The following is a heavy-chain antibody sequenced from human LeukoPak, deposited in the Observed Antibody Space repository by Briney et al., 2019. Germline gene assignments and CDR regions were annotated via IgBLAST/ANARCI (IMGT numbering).Heavy chain of an antibody. CDR3: ARRDSSSWGSLI. CDR1: GGSISSYY. CDR2: IYYSGST. Sequence: KASETLSLTCTVSGGSISSYYWSWIRQPPGKGLEWIGYIYYSGSTNYNPSLKSRVTISVDTSKNQFSLKLSSVTAADTAVYYCARRDSSSWGSLIWGQGTLVTVSS. V-gene: IGHV4-59*08. D-gene: IGHD6-13*01. J-gene: IGHJ4*02.